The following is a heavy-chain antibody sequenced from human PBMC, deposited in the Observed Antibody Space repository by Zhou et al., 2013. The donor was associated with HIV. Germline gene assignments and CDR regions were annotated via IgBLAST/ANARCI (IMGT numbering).Heavy chain of an antibody. CDR3: ARALSTRWNGGGFYYMDV. V-gene: IGHV1-69*05. D-gene: IGHD1-1*01. J-gene: IGHJ6*03. Sequence: QVQLVQSGAEVKKPGSSVRVSCKASGGAFGNSAINWLRQAPGQGFEWIGDVNPIFGAANYAPNFQGRVTVTTDASTSTAYMELRSLRSDDTAVYYCARALSTRWNGGGFYYMDVWGKGTTVTVP. CDR1: GGAFGNSA. CDR2: VNPIFGAA.